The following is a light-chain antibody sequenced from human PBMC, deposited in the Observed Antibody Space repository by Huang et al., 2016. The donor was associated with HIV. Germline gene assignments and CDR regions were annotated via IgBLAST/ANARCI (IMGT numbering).Light chain of an antibody. CDR3: QQSYNTPLT. J-gene: IGKJ4*01. CDR1: QSIKRY. V-gene: IGKV1-39*01. CDR2: AAS. Sequence: DIQMTQSPSSLSASVGDRVTITCRASQSIKRYLNWYQQKPGKAPKVLIYAASSLQSGVPSRFSGSGSGTDFTLTINSLQPEDFAIYYCQQSYNTPLTFGGGTRLEIK.